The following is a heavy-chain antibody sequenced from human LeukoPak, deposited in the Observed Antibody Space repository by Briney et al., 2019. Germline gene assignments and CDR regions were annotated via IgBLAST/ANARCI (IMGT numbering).Heavy chain of an antibody. CDR3: AREGTWSYYYDY. Sequence: GGSLRLSCAASGFTVSSNYMSWVRQAPGKGLERVSVIYSGGSTYYADSVKGRFTISRDNSKNALYLQMNSLRAEDTAVYYCAREGTWSYYYDYWGQGTLVTVSS. D-gene: IGHD1-26*01. J-gene: IGHJ4*02. CDR2: IYSGGST. CDR1: GFTVSSNY. V-gene: IGHV3-66*01.